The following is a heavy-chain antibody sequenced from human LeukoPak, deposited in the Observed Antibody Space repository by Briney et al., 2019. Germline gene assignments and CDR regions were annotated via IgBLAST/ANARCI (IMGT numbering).Heavy chain of an antibody. CDR1: GYTFTSYY. Sequence: GASVKVSCKASGYTFTSYYMHWVRQATGQGLEWMGWMNPNSGNTGYAQKFQGRVTMTRNTSISTAYMELSSLRSEDTAVYYCARNMATTDCDFDYWGQGTLVTVSS. J-gene: IGHJ4*02. D-gene: IGHD5-24*01. CDR3: ARNMATTDCDFDY. V-gene: IGHV1-8*02. CDR2: MNPNSGNT.